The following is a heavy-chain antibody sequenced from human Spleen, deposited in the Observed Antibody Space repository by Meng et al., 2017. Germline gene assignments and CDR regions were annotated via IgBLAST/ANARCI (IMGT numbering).Heavy chain of an antibody. D-gene: IGHD4-17*01. V-gene: IGHV3-21*01. CDR3: VSENYGDYFDY. CDR1: GFIFSSYS. Sequence: GESLKISCAASGFIFSSYSMNWVRQAPGKGLEWVSSISSSSTYIYYADSVKGRFTISRDNTKNSLFLQLNSLRAEDTAVYYCVSENYGDYFDYWGQGDLVTVSS. CDR2: ISSSSTYI. J-gene: IGHJ4*02.